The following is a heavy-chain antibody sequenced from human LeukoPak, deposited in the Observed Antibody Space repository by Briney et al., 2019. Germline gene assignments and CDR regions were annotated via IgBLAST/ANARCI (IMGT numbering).Heavy chain of an antibody. CDR3: ARSSTNMVLYYFDF. J-gene: IGHJ4*02. CDR2: MTGSSGST. D-gene: IGHD3-10*01. CDR1: GFTFKDYA. V-gene: IGHV3-23*01. Sequence: PGGSLRLSCAASGFTFKDYAMSWVRQAPGTGLEWVSSMTGSSGSTYYADSVKGRFTISRDNSKNILFLQMKSLRADDTAIYYCARSSTNMVLYYFDFWGQGTLVPVSS.